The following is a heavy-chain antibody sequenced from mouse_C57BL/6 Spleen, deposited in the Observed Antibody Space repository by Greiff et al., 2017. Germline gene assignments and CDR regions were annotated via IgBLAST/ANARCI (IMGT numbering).Heavy chain of an antibody. CDR2: INPSNGGT. V-gene: IGHV1-53*01. Sequence: VQLQQPGTELVKPGASVKLSCKASGYTFTSYWLHWVKQRPGQGLEWIGNINPSNGGTNYNEKFKSKATLTVDKSSSTAYMQLSSLTSEDSAVYYCARTYYSNYYAMDYWGQGTSVTVSS. D-gene: IGHD2-5*01. CDR3: ARTYYSNYYAMDY. CDR1: GYTFTSYW. J-gene: IGHJ4*01.